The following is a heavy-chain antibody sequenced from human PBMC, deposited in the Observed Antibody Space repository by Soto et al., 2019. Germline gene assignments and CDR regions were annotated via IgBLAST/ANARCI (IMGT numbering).Heavy chain of an antibody. D-gene: IGHD6-13*01. CDR2: IYFSGST. CDR3: ARASHSQQPNHRWVGGYMVV. Sequence: QLQLQESGPGLVKPSQTLSLTCAVSGGSISNGGYYWSWIRQHPGKGLEWIGSIYFSGSTYYNPSLKSRVTISVATPKNPFSLKLSSVTAADTAVYYCARASHSQQPNHRWVGGYMVVWGKGTTVTVSS. V-gene: IGHV4-31*11. J-gene: IGHJ6*03. CDR1: GGSISNGGYY.